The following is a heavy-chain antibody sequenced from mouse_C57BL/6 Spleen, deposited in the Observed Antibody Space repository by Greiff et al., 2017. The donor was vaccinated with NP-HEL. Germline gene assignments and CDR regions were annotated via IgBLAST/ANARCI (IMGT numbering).Heavy chain of an antibody. J-gene: IGHJ3*01. CDR3: ASPITTVVATRRVFAY. Sequence: EVQLQQSGPELVKPGASVKISCKASGYTFTDYYMNWVKQSHGKSLEWIGDINPNNGGTSYNQKFKGKATLTVDKSSSTAYMELRSLTSADSAVYYCASPITTVVATRRVFAYWGQGTLVTVSA. CDR1: GYTFTDYY. D-gene: IGHD1-1*01. V-gene: IGHV1-26*01. CDR2: INPNNGGT.